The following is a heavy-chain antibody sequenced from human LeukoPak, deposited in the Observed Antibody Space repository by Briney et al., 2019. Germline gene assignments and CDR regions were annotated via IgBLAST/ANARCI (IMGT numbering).Heavy chain of an antibody. V-gene: IGHV3-73*01. CDR2: IRSKTNSYAT. CDR1: GFTFSGSA. D-gene: IGHD3-10*01. J-gene: IGHJ4*02. Sequence: GGSLRLSCAASGFTFSGSAMYWVRQASAKGLEWVGHIRSKTNSYATIYAASVKGRFTISRDDSKNTAYLQMNSLRAEDTAVYYCARPVDGFGKDYWGQGTLVTVSS. CDR3: ARPVDGFGKDY.